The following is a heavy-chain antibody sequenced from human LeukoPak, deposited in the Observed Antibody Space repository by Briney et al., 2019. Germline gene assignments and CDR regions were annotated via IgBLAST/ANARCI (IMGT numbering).Heavy chain of an antibody. J-gene: IGHJ4*02. CDR2: ISGSGGST. CDR3: AKAVGATGGLFDY. Sequence: GGSLKLSCAASGFTFSSYAMSWVRQAPGKGLEWVSAISGSGGSTYYADSVKGRFTISRDNSKNTLYLQMNSLRAEDTAVYYCAKAVGATGGLFDYWGQGTLVTVSS. V-gene: IGHV3-23*01. D-gene: IGHD1-26*01. CDR1: GFTFSSYA.